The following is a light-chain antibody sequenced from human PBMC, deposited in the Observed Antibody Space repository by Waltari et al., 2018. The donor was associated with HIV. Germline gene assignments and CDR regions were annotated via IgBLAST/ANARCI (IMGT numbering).Light chain of an antibody. CDR1: QSVSSSY. J-gene: IGKJ3*01. CDR2: GAS. V-gene: IGKV3-20*01. CDR3: QQYGSSPLT. Sequence: EIVLTQSPGPLSLSPGERATLSCRASQSVSSSYLAWYQQKPGQAPRLLIYGASSRATGIPDRCSGSGSGTDFTLTISRLEPEDFAVYYCQQYGSSPLTFGPGTKVDIK.